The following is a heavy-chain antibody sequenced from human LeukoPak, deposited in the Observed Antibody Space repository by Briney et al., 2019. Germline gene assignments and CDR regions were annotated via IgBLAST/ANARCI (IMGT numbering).Heavy chain of an antibody. J-gene: IGHJ4*02. V-gene: IGHV3-74*01. Sequence: GGSLRLSCAASGFTFSSYWMHWVRQAPGKGLVWVSRINSDGSSTSYADSVKGRLTISRDNAKNTLYLQMNSLRAEDTAVYYCARGRGADGDFDYWGQGTLVTVSS. D-gene: IGHD4-17*01. CDR3: ARGRGADGDFDY. CDR1: GFTFSSYW. CDR2: INSDGSST.